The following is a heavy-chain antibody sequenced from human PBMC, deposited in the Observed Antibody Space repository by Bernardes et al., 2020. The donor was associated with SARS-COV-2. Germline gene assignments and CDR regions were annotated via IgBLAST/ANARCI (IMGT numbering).Heavy chain of an antibody. CDR3: ARDTFGDGALFDY. D-gene: IGHD3-10*01. CDR2: ISEDGTYT. J-gene: IGHJ4*02. CDR1: GFTFSSHW. Sequence: GGSLRLSCAASGFTFSSHWMHWVRQAQGKGLVWLSRISEDGTYTDYAGSVRGRFTISSDNAKNTVYLQMNSLRVDDTAVYYCARDTFGDGALFDYWGQGNLVTVSS. V-gene: IGHV3-74*01.